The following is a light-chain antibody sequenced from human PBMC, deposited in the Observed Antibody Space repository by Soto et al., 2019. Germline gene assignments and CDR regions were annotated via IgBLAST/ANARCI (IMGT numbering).Light chain of an antibody. CDR1: QSVCGN. Sequence: EIVMTQSPVTLSVSPGERATLSCRASQSVCGNLAWYQQKPGQAPRLLIYGVSARATGIPARFSGSGFGTEFTLTISSLQSEDFALYYCQQYNFWPETFGQGTKVEIK. V-gene: IGKV3-15*01. CDR2: GVS. CDR3: QQYNFWPET. J-gene: IGKJ1*01.